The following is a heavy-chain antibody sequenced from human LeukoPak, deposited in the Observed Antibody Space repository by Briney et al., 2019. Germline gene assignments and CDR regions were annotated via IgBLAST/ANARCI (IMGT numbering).Heavy chain of an antibody. Sequence: GASVKVSCKASGYDFINYGISWVRQAPGQGLEWMGWISAYNGNTNYAQKLQGRVTMTTDTSTSTAYMELRSLRSDDTAVYYCARDRHYGSEVFDYWGQGTLVTVSS. CDR3: ARDRHYGSEVFDY. CDR2: ISAYNGNT. J-gene: IGHJ4*02. V-gene: IGHV1-18*01. D-gene: IGHD3-10*01. CDR1: GYDFINYG.